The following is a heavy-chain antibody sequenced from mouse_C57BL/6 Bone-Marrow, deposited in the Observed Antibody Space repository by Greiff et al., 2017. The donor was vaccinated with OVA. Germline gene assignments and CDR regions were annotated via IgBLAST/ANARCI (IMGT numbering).Heavy chain of an antibody. V-gene: IGHV1-4*01. CDR1: GYTFTSYT. J-gene: IGHJ1*03. CDR2: INPSSGYT. Sequence: QVQLQQSGAELARPGASVKMSCKASGYTFTSYTMHWVKQRPGPGLEWIGYINPSSGYTKYNQKFKDKATLTADKYSSTAYMQLSSLTSEDSAVYYCARSYGSSYWYFDVWGTGTTVTVSS. CDR3: ARSYGSSYWYFDV. D-gene: IGHD1-1*01.